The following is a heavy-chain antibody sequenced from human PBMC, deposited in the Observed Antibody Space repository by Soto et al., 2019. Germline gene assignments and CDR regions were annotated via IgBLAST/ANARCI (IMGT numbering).Heavy chain of an antibody. D-gene: IGHD4-17*01. CDR3: ARGLTTVSTVRYFDY. Sequence: QVPLQQWGAGLLRPSETLSLTCAVYGGSFSGYYWSWIRQPPGKGLEWVGEINRSGSTNYYPSLQRLVTIPVDTSKSQFSLKLSSVNAPDTAVYYCARGLTTVSTVRYFDYWGQGTLVTVSS. V-gene: IGHV4-34*01. CDR2: INRSGST. CDR1: GGSFSGYY. J-gene: IGHJ4*02.